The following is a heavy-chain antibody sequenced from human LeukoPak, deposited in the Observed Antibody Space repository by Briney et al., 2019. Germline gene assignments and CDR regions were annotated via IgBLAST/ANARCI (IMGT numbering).Heavy chain of an antibody. D-gene: IGHD3-10*01. Sequence: GESLKISCKGSGYSFTSYWIGWVRQMPGKGLEWMGIIYPGDSDTRYSPSFQGQVTISADKSTTTAYLQWSSLKTSDTAIYYCARQRQNFYGSGASDYWGQGTLVTVSS. J-gene: IGHJ4*02. CDR3: ARQRQNFYGSGASDY. V-gene: IGHV5-51*01. CDR2: IYPGDSDT. CDR1: GYSFTSYW.